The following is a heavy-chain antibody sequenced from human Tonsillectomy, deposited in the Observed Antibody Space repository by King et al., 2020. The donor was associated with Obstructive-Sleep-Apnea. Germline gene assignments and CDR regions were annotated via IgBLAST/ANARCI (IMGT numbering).Heavy chain of an antibody. CDR2: IHHSGST. CDR3: ARVTWRPYYYGMDV. Sequence: VQLQESGPGLVKPSGTLSLTCAVSGGSISSTNWWSWVRQPPGKGLRWIGEIHHSGSTNYNPSLKSRVTISVEKSKNQFSLKLNSVTAADTAVYYCARVTWRPYYYGMDVWGQGTTVTVSS. D-gene: IGHD5-24*01. CDR1: GGSISSTNW. J-gene: IGHJ6*02. V-gene: IGHV4-4*02.